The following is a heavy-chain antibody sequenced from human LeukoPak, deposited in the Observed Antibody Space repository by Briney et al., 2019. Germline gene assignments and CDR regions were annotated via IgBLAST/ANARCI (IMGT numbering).Heavy chain of an antibody. Sequence: GGSLRLSCAASGFTFSSYAMSWVRQAPGKGLEWVSAISGSGGSTYYADSVKGRLTISRDNSKNTLYLQMNSLRAEDTAVHYCAKDLVWRVVPAYGMDVWGKGTTVTVSS. CDR1: GFTFSSYA. J-gene: IGHJ6*04. D-gene: IGHD2-2*01. V-gene: IGHV3-23*01. CDR2: ISGSGGST. CDR3: AKDLVWRVVPAYGMDV.